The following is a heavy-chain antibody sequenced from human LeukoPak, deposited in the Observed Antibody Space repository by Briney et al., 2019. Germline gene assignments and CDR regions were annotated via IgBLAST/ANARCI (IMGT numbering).Heavy chain of an antibody. CDR1: GGSISSGSYY. J-gene: IGHJ4*02. CDR3: ARDRVTIFGVVPYDY. CDR2: IYTSGST. Sequence: SQTLSLICTVSGGSISSGSYYWSWIRQPAGKGLEWIGRIYTSGSTNYNPSLKSRVTISVDTSKNQFSLKLSSVTAADTAVYYCARDRVTIFGVVPYDYWGQGTLVTVSS. V-gene: IGHV4-61*02. D-gene: IGHD3-3*01.